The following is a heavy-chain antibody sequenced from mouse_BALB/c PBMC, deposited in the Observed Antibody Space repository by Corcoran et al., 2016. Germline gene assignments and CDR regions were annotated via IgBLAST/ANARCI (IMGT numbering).Heavy chain of an antibody. CDR2: IYWDDDK. CDR3: ARSGYYGSSYAMDY. D-gene: IGHD1-1*01. V-gene: IGHV8-12*01. Sequence: QVTLKESGPGILQPSQTLSLTCSFSGFSLSTSGMGVSWIRQPSGKGLEWLAHIYWDDDKRYNPSLKRRLTISKDTSSNQVFLKITSVDTADTATYYCARSGYYGSSYAMDYWGQGTSVTVSS. J-gene: IGHJ4*01. CDR1: GFSLSTSGMG.